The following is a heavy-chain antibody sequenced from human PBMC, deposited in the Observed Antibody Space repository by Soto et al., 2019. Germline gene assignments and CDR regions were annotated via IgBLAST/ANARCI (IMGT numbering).Heavy chain of an antibody. V-gene: IGHV3-74*01. CDR3: ARARSPDYNYYALKA. J-gene: IGHJ6*01. Sequence: PGGSLRLSCAASGFTFSSYWMHWVRQAPGKGQVWISRIKSDGSGTTYADSEKGRSTISSDNDKNTLNLPMNRLSVEDTSLYFCARARSPDYNYYALKAWGQGTTVTVSS. CDR1: GFTFSSYW. D-gene: IGHD6-6*01. CDR2: IKSDGSGT.